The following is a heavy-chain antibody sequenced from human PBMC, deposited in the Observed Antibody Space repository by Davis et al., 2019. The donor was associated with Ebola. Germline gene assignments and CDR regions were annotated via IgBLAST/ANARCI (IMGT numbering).Heavy chain of an antibody. J-gene: IGHJ4*02. CDR1: GFTFSSYA. CDR2: ISGVGGST. Sequence: PGGSLRLSCAASGFTFSSYAMSWVRQAPGKGLEWVSGISGVGGSTYYADSVKGRFTISRDNSKNTLYLQMNSLRAEDTAVYYCARIRYDILTGYFDYWGQGTLVTVSS. CDR3: ARIRYDILTGYFDY. V-gene: IGHV3-23*01. D-gene: IGHD3-9*01.